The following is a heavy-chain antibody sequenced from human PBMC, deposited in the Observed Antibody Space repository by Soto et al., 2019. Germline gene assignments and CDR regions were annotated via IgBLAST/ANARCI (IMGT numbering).Heavy chain of an antibody. CDR2: TYYRSKWYN. J-gene: IGHJ3*02. Sequence: QSLSHASAISVDSVSSNNAAWNWIRQSPSRGLEWLGRTYYRSKWYNDYAVSVKSRITINPDTSKNQFSLQLNSVTPEDTAVYYCAREDGSGWSGAFDILGQGTMVPVS. V-gene: IGHV6-1*01. D-gene: IGHD6-19*01. CDR1: VDSVSSNNAA. CDR3: AREDGSGWSGAFDI.